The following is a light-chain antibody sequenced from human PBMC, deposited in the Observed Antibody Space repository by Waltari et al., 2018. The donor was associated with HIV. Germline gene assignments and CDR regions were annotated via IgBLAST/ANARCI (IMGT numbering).Light chain of an antibody. J-gene: IGKJ4*01. CDR3: QKYNSAPHT. Sequence: DIKMTKSPSSLSASVGDIRTFTCRASQDISNFLAWYHQKPGKVPKLLIFAASTLQSGVPSRFSGRGSGTQFTLTISGLQPEDVGTYYCQKYNSAPHTFGGGTKVEI. CDR2: AAS. V-gene: IGKV1-27*01. CDR1: QDISNF.